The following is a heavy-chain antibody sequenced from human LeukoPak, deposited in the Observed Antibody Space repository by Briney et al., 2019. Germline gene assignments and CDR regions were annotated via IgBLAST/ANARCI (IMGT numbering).Heavy chain of an antibody. CDR1: GYTFTSYG. Sequence: ASVKVSCKASGYTFTSYGISWVRQAPGQGPEWMGWISAYNGNTNYAQKLQGRVTMTTDTSTSTAYMELRSLRSDDTAVYYCAREGFGELDDAFDIWGQGTMVTVSS. J-gene: IGHJ3*02. V-gene: IGHV1-18*01. CDR3: AREGFGELDDAFDI. D-gene: IGHD3-10*01. CDR2: ISAYNGNT.